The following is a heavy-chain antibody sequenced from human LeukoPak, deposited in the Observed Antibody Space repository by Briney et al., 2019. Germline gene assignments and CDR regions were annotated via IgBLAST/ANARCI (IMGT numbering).Heavy chain of an antibody. V-gene: IGHV3-11*04. Sequence: GGSLRLSCAASGFTFSDYYMSWIRQAPGKGLEWVSYISSSGSTIYYADSVKGRFTISRDNAKNSLYLQMNSLRAEDTAVYYCARVSYSSSSDCYFDYWGQGTLVTVSS. D-gene: IGHD6-6*01. CDR3: ARVSYSSSSDCYFDY. CDR2: ISSSGSTI. J-gene: IGHJ4*02. CDR1: GFTFSDYY.